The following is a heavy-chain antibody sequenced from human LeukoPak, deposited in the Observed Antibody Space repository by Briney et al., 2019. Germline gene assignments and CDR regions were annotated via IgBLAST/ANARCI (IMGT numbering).Heavy chain of an antibody. CDR2: IYTSGST. V-gene: IGHV4-4*07. CDR3: ARQLGSNIAMDV. CDR1: GGSVSSYY. J-gene: IGHJ6*02. D-gene: IGHD1-1*01. Sequence: PSETLSLTCTVSGGSVSSYYWTWIRQPAGKGLEWIGRIYTSGSTNNNPSPKSRVTMSLDTSKNQLSLKLRSVTAADTAVYYCARQLGSNIAMDVWGQGTTVTVSS.